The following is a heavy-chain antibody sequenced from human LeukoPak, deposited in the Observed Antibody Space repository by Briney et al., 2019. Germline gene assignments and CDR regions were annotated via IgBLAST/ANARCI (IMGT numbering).Heavy chain of an antibody. V-gene: IGHV4-4*02. CDR2: IYHSGST. Sequence: SGTLSLTCAVSGGSISSSNWWSWVRQPPGKGLEWIGEIYHSGSTNYNPSLKSRVTISVDKPKNQFSLKLSSVTAADTAVYYCARSVAGFTTNFDYWGQGTLVTVSS. J-gene: IGHJ4*02. D-gene: IGHD6-19*01. CDR1: GGSISSSNW. CDR3: ARSVAGFTTNFDY.